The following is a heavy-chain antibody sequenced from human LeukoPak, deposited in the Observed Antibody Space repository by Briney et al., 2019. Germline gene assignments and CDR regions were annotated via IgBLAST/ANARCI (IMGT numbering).Heavy chain of an antibody. CDR3: VRDCGFHTFDY. D-gene: IGHD2-21*01. J-gene: IGHJ4*02. Sequence: GGSLRLSCAASGFTFSRYTMNWVRQAPGKGLEWVSSISSSGTYIFYADSVKGRFTISRDNTKNSLYLQMRSLRGDDTAVYYCVRDCGFHTFDYWGQGTLVTVSS. CDR1: GFTFSRYT. V-gene: IGHV3-21*04. CDR2: ISSSGTYI.